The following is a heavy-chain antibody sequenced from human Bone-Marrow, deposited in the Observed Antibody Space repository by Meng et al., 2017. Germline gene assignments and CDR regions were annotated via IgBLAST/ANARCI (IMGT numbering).Heavy chain of an antibody. V-gene: IGHV3-20*04. J-gene: IGHJ6*02. Sequence: GGSLRLSCAASGFTFDDYGMGWVRQVPGKGLEWVSGISWNGGKIGYADSVKGRFTISRDNAKNKNSLYLQMNSLRAEDTALYYCARDWYRDSYYYGMDVWGQGTTV. D-gene: IGHD6-13*01. CDR3: ARDWYRDSYYYGMDV. CDR2: ISWNGGKI. CDR1: GFTFDDYG.